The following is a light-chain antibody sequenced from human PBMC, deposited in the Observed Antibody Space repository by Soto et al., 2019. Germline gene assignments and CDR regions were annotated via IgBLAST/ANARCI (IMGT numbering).Light chain of an antibody. CDR3: QQYSGAVT. J-gene: IGKJ4*01. CDR2: DAS. V-gene: IGKV1-5*01. CDR1: QSISSW. Sequence: ILVVQFPTFLSASVRDRGTITFRASQSISSWLAWYQQKPGKAPKLLIYDASSLESGVPSRFSGSGSGTEFTLTISSLQPHDFATYYCQQYSGAVTFGGGTKVDNK.